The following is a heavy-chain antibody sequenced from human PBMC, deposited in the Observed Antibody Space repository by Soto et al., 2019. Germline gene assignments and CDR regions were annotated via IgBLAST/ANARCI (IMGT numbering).Heavy chain of an antibody. CDR2: IIPILGIA. Sequence: QVQLVQSGAEVKKPGSSVKVSCKASGGTFSSYTISWVRQAPGQGLEWMGRIIPILGIANYAQKFQGRVTITADKPPSTAYMELSSLRSEDTAVYYCARDLEEVGVRYYSYGMHVWGQGPPVTVSS. J-gene: IGHJ6*02. CDR1: GGTFSSYT. CDR3: ARDLEEVGVRYYSYGMHV. D-gene: IGHD1-26*01. V-gene: IGHV1-69*08.